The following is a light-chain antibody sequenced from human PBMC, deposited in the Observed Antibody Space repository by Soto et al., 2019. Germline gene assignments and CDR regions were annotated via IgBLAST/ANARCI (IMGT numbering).Light chain of an antibody. Sequence: DIQMTQSPSSLSASVGDRVTITCRASQSISSYLNWYQQKPGKAPKLLIYAASSLQSGVPSRCSGSGSGTDLTLTISSLQPEDFSTYYRHQSYSTSITVGPGTKVDIK. J-gene: IGKJ3*01. CDR2: AAS. CDR3: HQSYSTSIT. CDR1: QSISSY. V-gene: IGKV1-39*01.